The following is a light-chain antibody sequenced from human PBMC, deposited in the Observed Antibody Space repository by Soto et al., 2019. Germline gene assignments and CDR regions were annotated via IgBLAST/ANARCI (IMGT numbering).Light chain of an antibody. CDR3: QQTDNFPLT. J-gene: IGKJ4*01. CDR2: AAS. Sequence: DIPMTQSPSTVSASVGDRVTITCRASQGITSWLAWYQQKPGKAPRLLIYAASTLQSGIPSRFSGSGSGTDFTLTISSLQPEDFAIYYCQQTDNFPLTFGGGTKVEIK. CDR1: QGITSW. V-gene: IGKV1-12*01.